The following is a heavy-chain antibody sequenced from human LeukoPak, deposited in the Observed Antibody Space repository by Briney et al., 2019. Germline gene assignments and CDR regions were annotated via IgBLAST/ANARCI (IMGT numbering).Heavy chain of an antibody. J-gene: IGHJ4*02. V-gene: IGHV3-33*01. CDR3: ARAPYTTGRSFYFDS. D-gene: IGHD2-2*02. CDR1: GFTFRNYG. Sequence: GRSLRLSCAASGFTFRNYGMHWVRQAPGKGLEWVANIWYDGSKNYYADSVKGRFTISRDNFNNMLYLQMNSLRAEDTALYYCARAPYTTGRSFYFDSWGQGTLVTASS. CDR2: IWYDGSKN.